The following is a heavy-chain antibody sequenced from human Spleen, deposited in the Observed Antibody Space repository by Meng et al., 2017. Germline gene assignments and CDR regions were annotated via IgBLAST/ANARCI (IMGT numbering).Heavy chain of an antibody. CDR1: RYTLTSDG. CDR2: INRYSGNT. J-gene: IGHJ4*02. Sequence: HGQLVTAGAEVRKPGASVKVSCNAPRYTLTSDGFSWVRQAPGQGLEWMGWINRYSGNTDYAQKFQGRVTMTTDTSTSTAYMELTSLRSDDTAVYYCATRGNPYLNCWGQGTLVTVSS. V-gene: IGHV1-18*01. CDR3: ATRGNPYLNC.